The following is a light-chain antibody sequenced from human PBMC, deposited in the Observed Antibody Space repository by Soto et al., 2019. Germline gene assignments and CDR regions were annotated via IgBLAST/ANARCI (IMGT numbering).Light chain of an antibody. Sequence: QSVRTQPASVSGSPGQSITISCTGTSSDVGAYIFVSWYQQYPGKAPKLMIYDITNRPSGVSNRFSGSKAGNTASLTISGLQAEDEADYYCVSFTTSKSYVFGTGTKVTVL. CDR1: SSDVGAYIF. V-gene: IGLV2-14*01. CDR2: DIT. CDR3: VSFTTSKSYV. J-gene: IGLJ1*01.